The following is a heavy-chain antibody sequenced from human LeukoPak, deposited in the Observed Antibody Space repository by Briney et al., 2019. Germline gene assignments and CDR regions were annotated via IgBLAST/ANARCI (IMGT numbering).Heavy chain of an antibody. Sequence: GASVKVSCKASGGTFSSYAISWVRQAPGQGLEWMGWISAYNGNTNYAQKLQGRVTMTTDTSTSTAYMELRSLRSDDTAVYYCARDRDYDFWSGLVYYYGMDVWGQGTTVTVSS. CDR2: ISAYNGNT. CDR1: GGTFSSYA. CDR3: ARDRDYDFWSGLVYYYGMDV. J-gene: IGHJ6*02. V-gene: IGHV1-18*01. D-gene: IGHD3-3*01.